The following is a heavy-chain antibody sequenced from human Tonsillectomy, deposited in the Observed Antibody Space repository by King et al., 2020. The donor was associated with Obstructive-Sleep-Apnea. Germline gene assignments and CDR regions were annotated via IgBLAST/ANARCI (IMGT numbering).Heavy chain of an antibody. CDR1: GDSISSSYW. CDR2: IYISGAT. Sequence: PLQESGPGLVKPSGTLSLTCAVSGDSISSSYWWIWVRQPPGKGLEWIGEIYISGATNYSPSLKSRLTVSVDKSKNQFSLRLNSVTAADTAVYYCARGLHLSAAIEWGQGTLVIVSS. J-gene: IGHJ1*01. V-gene: IGHV4-4*02. D-gene: IGHD6-13*01. CDR3: ARGLHLSAAIE.